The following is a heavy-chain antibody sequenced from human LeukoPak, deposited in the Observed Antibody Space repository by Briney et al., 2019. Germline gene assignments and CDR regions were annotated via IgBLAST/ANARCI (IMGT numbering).Heavy chain of an antibody. D-gene: IGHD1-7*01. CDR1: GGSVRSGNYY. CDR2: VYYSGNT. J-gene: IGHJ4*02. CDR3: ARVGTVLDGGY. Sequence: SETLSLTCTVSGGSVRSGNYYWSWIRQPPGKGLEWIGYVYYSGNTNYNPSLMSRVIISVDSSKNQFSLKLRSVTAADTAVYYCARVGTVLDGGYWGQGTLVTVSS. V-gene: IGHV4-61*01.